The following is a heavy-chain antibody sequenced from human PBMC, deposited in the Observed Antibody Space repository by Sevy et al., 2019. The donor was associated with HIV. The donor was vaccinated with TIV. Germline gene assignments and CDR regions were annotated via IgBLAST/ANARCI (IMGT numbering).Heavy chain of an antibody. CDR2: ISGSGGST. J-gene: IGHJ6*03. Sequence: GGSLRLSCAASGFTFSSYAMSWVRQAPGKGLEWVSAISGSGGSTYYADSVKGRFTISRDNSKNTLYLQMNSLRAEDTAVYYCAKGSADDSSSWISHYYYYYMDVWGKGTTVTVSS. CDR3: AKGSADDSSSWISHYYYYYMDV. CDR1: GFTFSSYA. D-gene: IGHD6-13*01. V-gene: IGHV3-23*01.